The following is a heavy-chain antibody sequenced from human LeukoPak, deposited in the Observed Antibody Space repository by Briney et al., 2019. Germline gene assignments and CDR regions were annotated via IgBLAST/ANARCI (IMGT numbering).Heavy chain of an antibody. CDR1: GDSLRSSGFF. J-gene: IGHJ4*02. V-gene: IGHV4-61*08. D-gene: IGHD3-10*01. CDR3: ARVGYYYGVHFDY. CDR2: IYYSGST. Sequence: SETLSLTCSVSGDSLRSSGFFWGWIRQPPGKGLEWIGYIYYSGSTNYNPSLKSRVTISVDTSKNQFSLKLSSVTAADTAVYYCARVGYYYGVHFDYWGQGTLVTVSS.